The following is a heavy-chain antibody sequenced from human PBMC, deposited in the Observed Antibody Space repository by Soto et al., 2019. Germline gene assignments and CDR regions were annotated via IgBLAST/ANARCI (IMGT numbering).Heavy chain of an antibody. J-gene: IGHJ4*02. D-gene: IGHD4-17*01. Sequence: QLQLQESGPGLVKPSETLSLTCTVSGGSISSSSYYWGWIRQPPGKGLEWIGSIYYSGSTYYNPGLKSRVTISVDTSKNQFSLKLSSVTAADTAVYYCARPPDGDMGYWGQGTLVTVSS. V-gene: IGHV4-39*01. CDR1: GGSISSSSYY. CDR2: IYYSGST. CDR3: ARPPDGDMGY.